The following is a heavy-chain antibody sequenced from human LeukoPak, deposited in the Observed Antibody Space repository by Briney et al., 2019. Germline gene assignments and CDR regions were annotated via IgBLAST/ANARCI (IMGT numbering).Heavy chain of an antibody. Sequence: PSETLSLTCVVYGGSFSGYYWSWIRQPPGKGLEWFGEINHSESTNYSPSLKSRVTISLDTSKNQFSLKLSSVTAADTAVYYCAGGYNWNDGNWFDPWGQGTLVTVSS. CDR1: GGSFSGYY. V-gene: IGHV4-34*01. J-gene: IGHJ5*02. CDR3: AGGYNWNDGNWFDP. D-gene: IGHD1-1*01. CDR2: INHSEST.